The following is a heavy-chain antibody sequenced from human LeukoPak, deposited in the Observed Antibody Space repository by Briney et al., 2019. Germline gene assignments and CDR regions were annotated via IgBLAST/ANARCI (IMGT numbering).Heavy chain of an antibody. CDR3: ARDPTRSDDGAYYFDS. J-gene: IGHJ4*02. CDR1: GYTFTSYG. V-gene: IGHV1-18*01. D-gene: IGHD1-1*01. Sequence: ASVKVSCKASGYTFTSYGISWVRQAPGQGLEWMGWISAYNGNTNYAQKLQGRVTMAQAPSPRTAYMELRRLRSDDTAVYYCARDPTRSDDGAYYFDSWGQGTLVTVSS. CDR2: ISAYNGNT.